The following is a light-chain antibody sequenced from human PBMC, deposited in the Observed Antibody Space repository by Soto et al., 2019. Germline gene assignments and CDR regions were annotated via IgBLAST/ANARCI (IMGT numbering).Light chain of an antibody. Sequence: EVVMTQSPDTLSVSPGERATLSCRASQNINSNLAWYQQKPGQAPRLLIYGASTRVTGIPARFSGGRSGTEFTLTISSLQSEDFAVYYCQQYNNWPLTFGGGTKVDIK. J-gene: IGKJ4*01. CDR3: QQYNNWPLT. V-gene: IGKV3-15*01. CDR2: GAS. CDR1: QNINSN.